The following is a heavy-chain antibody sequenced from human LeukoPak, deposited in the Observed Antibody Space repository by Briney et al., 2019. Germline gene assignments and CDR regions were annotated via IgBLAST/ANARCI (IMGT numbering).Heavy chain of an antibody. CDR2: TYYRSKWYN. CDR3: ARARAPAANFPYYYYYMDV. V-gene: IGHV6-1*01. Sequence: SQTLSLTCAISGDSVSSNSAAWNWIRQSPSRGLEWLGRTYYRSKWYNDYAVSVKSRITINPDTSKNQFSLQLNSVTPEDTAVYYCARARAPAANFPYYYYYMDVWGKGTTVTVSS. D-gene: IGHD2-2*01. J-gene: IGHJ6*03. CDR1: GDSVSSNSAA.